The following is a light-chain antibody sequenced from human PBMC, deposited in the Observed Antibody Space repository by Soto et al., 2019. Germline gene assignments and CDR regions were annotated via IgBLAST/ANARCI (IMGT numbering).Light chain of an antibody. CDR2: CAS. CDR3: QQSYSTPPT. CDR1: QSVTTY. V-gene: IGKV1-39*01. Sequence: DIEMTRSPSCLTVSVGDRIIITCLAIQSVTTYLNWYQHKPGKAPQLLIYCASRLQSGVPSRFSASGSATDFALTITSLHPEDLATYYCQQSYSTPPTFGQGTKVDIK. J-gene: IGKJ1*01.